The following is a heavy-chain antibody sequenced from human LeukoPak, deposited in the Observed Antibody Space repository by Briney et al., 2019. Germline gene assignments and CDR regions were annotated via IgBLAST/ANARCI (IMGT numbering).Heavy chain of an antibody. CDR1: GYTFTDYY. Sequence: GASVKVSCKASGYTFTDYYMHWVRQAPGQGLEWMGWINPGSGGTNYAQKFQGRVTVTRGTSISTAYMDLSRLRSDDTAVYYCARAGVWDYSDSSGYHNAAFDIWGQGTMVTVSS. V-gene: IGHV1-2*02. J-gene: IGHJ3*02. CDR3: ARAGVWDYSDSSGYHNAAFDI. CDR2: INPGSGGT. D-gene: IGHD3-22*01.